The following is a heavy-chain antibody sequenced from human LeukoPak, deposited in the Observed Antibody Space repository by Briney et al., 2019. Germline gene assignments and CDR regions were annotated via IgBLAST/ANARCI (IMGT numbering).Heavy chain of an antibody. CDR2: IYPSGST. CDR1: GAPISSYY. Sequence: SETLSLTCTVSGAPISSYYWSWIRQPAGKGLEWIGRIYPSGSTDYNPSLKSRVTMSADTSKNQFPLKLTSVTAADTAVYYCARHYYSRYYYYYYMDVWGKGTTVTVSS. J-gene: IGHJ6*03. CDR3: ARHYYSRYYYYYYMDV. V-gene: IGHV4-4*07. D-gene: IGHD3-22*01.